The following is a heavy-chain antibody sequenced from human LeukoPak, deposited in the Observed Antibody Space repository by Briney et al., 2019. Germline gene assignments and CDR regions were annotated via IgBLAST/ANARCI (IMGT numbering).Heavy chain of an antibody. CDR1: GGSFSGYY. J-gene: IGHJ4*02. CDR3: ARLYYGSGLDY. V-gene: IGHV4-34*01. CDR2: INHSGST. Sequence: PSETLSLTCAVHGGSFSGYYWSWIRQPPGKGLEWIGEINHSGSTNYNPSLKSRVTISVDTSKNQFSLKLSSVTAADTAVYYCARLYYGSGLDYWGQGTLLTVSS. D-gene: IGHD3-10*01.